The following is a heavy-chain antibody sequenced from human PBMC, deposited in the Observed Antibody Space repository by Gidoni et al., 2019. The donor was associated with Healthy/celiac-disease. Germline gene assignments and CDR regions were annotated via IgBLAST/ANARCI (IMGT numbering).Heavy chain of an antibody. CDR3: ARGRGRGYSGYDFLNWFDP. CDR2: IYYSGST. J-gene: IGHJ5*02. CDR1: GGSISSYY. V-gene: IGHV4-59*01. D-gene: IGHD5-12*01. Sequence: QVQLQESGPGLVKPSETLSLTCTVSGGSISSYYWSWIRQPPGKGLEWIGYIYYSGSTNYNPSLKSRVTISVDTSKNQFSLKLSSVTAADTAVYYCARGRGRGYSGYDFLNWFDPWGQGTLVTVSS.